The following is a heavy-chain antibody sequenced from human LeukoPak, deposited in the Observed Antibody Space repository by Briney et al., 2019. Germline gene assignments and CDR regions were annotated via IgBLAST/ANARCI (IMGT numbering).Heavy chain of an antibody. CDR1: GGSISSYY. D-gene: IGHD6-13*01. CDR3: AGIAAAGY. Sequence: SEILSLTCTVSGGSISSYYWSWIRQPPGKGLEWIGEINHSGSTNYNPSLKSRVTISVDTSKNQFSLKLSSVTAADTAVYYCAGIAAAGYWGQGTLVTVSS. V-gene: IGHV4-34*01. CDR2: INHSGST. J-gene: IGHJ4*02.